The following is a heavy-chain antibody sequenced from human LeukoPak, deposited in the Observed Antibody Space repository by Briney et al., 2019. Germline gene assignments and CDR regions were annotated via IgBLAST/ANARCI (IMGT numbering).Heavy chain of an antibody. Sequence: PSETLSLTCTVSGGSISSYYWSWIRQPAGKGLEWIGRIYTSGSTNYNPSLKSRVTISVDTSKNQFSLKLSSMTAADTAVYYCGRLNWQQLGHDAFDSWGQGTMVTVSS. V-gene: IGHV4-4*07. J-gene: IGHJ3*02. D-gene: IGHD6-13*01. CDR1: GGSISSYY. CDR3: GRLNWQQLGHDAFDS. CDR2: IYTSGST.